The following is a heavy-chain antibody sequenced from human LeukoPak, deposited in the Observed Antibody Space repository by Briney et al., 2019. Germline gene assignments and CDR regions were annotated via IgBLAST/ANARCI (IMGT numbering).Heavy chain of an antibody. V-gene: IGHV4-34*01. CDR3: ARGRGNIVVVVAATPHYFDY. CDR1: GGPFSGYY. J-gene: IGHJ4*02. D-gene: IGHD2-15*01. CDR2: INHSGST. Sequence: SETLSLTCAVYGGPFSGYYWSWIRQPPGKGLEWIGEINHSGSTNYNPSLKSRVTISVDTSKNQFSLKLSSVTAADTAVYYCARGRGNIVVVVAATPHYFDYWGQGTLVTVS.